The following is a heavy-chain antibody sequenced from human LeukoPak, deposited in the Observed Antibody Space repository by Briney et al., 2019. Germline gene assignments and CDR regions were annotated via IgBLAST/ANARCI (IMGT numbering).Heavy chain of an antibody. CDR1: GYTFTGYY. CDR3: ARGLLAAAGLYYYYYYMDV. V-gene: IGHV1-8*02. D-gene: IGHD6-13*01. CDR2: INPNSGNT. J-gene: IGHJ6*03. Sequence: ASVKVSCKASGYTFTGYYMHWVRQAPGQGLEWMGWINPNSGNTGYAQKFQGRVTMTRNTSISTAYMELSSLRSEDTAVYYCARGLLAAAGLYYYYYYMDVWGKGTTVTVSS.